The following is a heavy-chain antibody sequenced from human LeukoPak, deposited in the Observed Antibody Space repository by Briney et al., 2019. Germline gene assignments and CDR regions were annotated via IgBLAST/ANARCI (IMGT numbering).Heavy chain of an antibody. J-gene: IGHJ4*02. CDR3: ARQTGSGLFTLP. Sequence: SETLSLTCTVSGVSISSSNSYWGWIRPPPGKGLEWIGSIYYTGNTYYNASLTSRVTISIDTSKNQISLRLTSVTVTDTAMYYCARQTGSGLFTLPGGQGTLVTVSS. CDR1: GVSISSSNSY. V-gene: IGHV4-39*01. D-gene: IGHD3/OR15-3a*01. CDR2: IYYTGNT.